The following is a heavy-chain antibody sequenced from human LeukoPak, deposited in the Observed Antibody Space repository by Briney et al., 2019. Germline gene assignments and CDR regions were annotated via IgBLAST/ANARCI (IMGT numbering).Heavy chain of an antibody. Sequence: ASVKDSCKASGGTFIRYAISSVRQAPGQGLEWMGRIIPIFGIANYAQKFQGRVTITADKSTSTAYMELSSLRSEDTAVYYCARDDGGVTFYWGQETLVTVS. CDR2: IIPIFGIA. D-gene: IGHD3-16*01. V-gene: IGHV1-69*10. J-gene: IGHJ4*02. CDR3: ARDDGGVTFY. CDR1: GGTFIRYA.